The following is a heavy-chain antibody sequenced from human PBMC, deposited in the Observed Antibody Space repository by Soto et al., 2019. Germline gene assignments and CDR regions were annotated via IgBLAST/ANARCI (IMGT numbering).Heavy chain of an antibody. J-gene: IGHJ6*02. V-gene: IGHV1-18*01. CDR3: ARERIVVVPAAMEVDYYYYGMDV. Sequence: ASVKVSCKASGYTFTSYGISWVRQAPGQGLEWIGWISSFNGNTNYAQKLQGRVTMTTDTSTSTAYMELRSLRSDDTAVYYCARERIVVVPAAMEVDYYYYGMDVWGQGTTVTVSS. D-gene: IGHD2-2*01. CDR1: GYTFTSYG. CDR2: ISSFNGNT.